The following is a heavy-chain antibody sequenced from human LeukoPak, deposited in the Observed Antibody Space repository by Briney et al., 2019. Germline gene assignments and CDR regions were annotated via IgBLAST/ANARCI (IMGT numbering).Heavy chain of an antibody. V-gene: IGHV1-18*01. CDR2: ISAYNGNT. Sequence: EASVKVSCKASGYTFTSYGISWVRQAPGQGLEWMGWISAYNGNTNYTQKLQGRVTMTTDTSTSTAYMELRSVRSDDTAVYYCARVQWLGRPHEYYFDYWGQGALVTVSS. CDR1: GYTFTSYG. D-gene: IGHD6-19*01. J-gene: IGHJ4*02. CDR3: ARVQWLGRPHEYYFDY.